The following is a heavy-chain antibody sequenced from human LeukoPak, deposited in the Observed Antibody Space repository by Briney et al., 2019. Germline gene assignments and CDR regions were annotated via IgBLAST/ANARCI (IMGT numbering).Heavy chain of an antibody. V-gene: IGHV4-34*01. Sequence: SETLSLTCAVYGGSFSGYYWSWIRQPPGKGLEWIGEINHSGSTNYNPSLKSRVTISVDTSKNQFSLKLSSVTAADMAVYYCARQDVAGYYYGSGSGFFYFDYWGQGTLVTVSS. CDR3: ARQDVAGYYYGSGSGFFYFDY. CDR1: GGSFSGYY. J-gene: IGHJ4*02. CDR2: INHSGST. D-gene: IGHD3-10*01.